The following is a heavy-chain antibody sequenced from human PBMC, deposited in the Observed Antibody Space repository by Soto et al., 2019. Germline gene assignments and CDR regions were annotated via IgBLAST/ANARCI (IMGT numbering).Heavy chain of an antibody. CDR1: GFTFNAYS. CDR2: ISSGSVYI. Sequence: PGGALRLSCAASGFTFNAYSVNWVRQAPGKGLEWVASISSGSVYIDFADSVRGRFTISRDDVTNSVSLQMDSLRVEDTGIYYCARYDAFKAFDLWGQGTMVTVSS. J-gene: IGHJ3*01. CDR3: ARYDAFKAFDL. V-gene: IGHV3-21*06. D-gene: IGHD1-1*01.